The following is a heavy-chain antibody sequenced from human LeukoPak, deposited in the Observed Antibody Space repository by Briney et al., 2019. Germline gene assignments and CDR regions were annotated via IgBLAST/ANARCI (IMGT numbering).Heavy chain of an antibody. CDR3: ARPVVVPAAMLNAFDI. Sequence: SETLSLTCAVYGGSFSGYYWSWIRQPPGKGLEWIGEINHSGSTNYNPSLKSRVTISVDTSKNQFSLKLSSVTAADTAVYYCARPVVVPAAMLNAFDIWGQGTMVTVSS. CDR2: INHSGST. J-gene: IGHJ3*02. CDR1: GGSFSGYY. D-gene: IGHD2-2*01. V-gene: IGHV4-34*01.